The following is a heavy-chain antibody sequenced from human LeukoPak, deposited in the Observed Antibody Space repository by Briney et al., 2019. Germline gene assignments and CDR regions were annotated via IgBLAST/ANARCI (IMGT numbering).Heavy chain of an antibody. V-gene: IGHV5-51*01. Sequence: GESLKVSCKGSGYSFTSYWIGWVRQMPGKGLEWMGIIYPGDSDTRYSPSFQGQVTISADKSISTAYLQWSSLKASDTAMYYRARCYYDSSGYSALDYWGQGTLVTVSS. CDR2: IYPGDSDT. CDR3: ARCYYDSSGYSALDY. D-gene: IGHD3-22*01. CDR1: GYSFTSYW. J-gene: IGHJ4*02.